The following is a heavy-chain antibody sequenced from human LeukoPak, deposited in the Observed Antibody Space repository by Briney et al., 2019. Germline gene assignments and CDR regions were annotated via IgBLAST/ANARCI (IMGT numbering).Heavy chain of an antibody. Sequence: HGESLQISCKGSGYSFTSYWIGWVRQMPGKGLEWMGIIYPGDSDTRYSPSFQGQVTISADKSMSTAYLQWSSLKASDTAMYYCARHQYSSSWYDAFDIWGQGTMVTVSS. CDR2: IYPGDSDT. CDR3: ARHQYSSSWYDAFDI. V-gene: IGHV5-51*01. D-gene: IGHD6-13*01. J-gene: IGHJ3*02. CDR1: GYSFTSYW.